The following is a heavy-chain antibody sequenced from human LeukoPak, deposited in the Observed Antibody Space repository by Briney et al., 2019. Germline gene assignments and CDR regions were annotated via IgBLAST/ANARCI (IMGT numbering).Heavy chain of an antibody. D-gene: IGHD4-17*01. V-gene: IGHV4-34*01. CDR3: ARVSPNTVTTLQYFDY. CDR1: GGSFSGYY. CDR2: INHSGST. Sequence: SETLSLTCAVYGGSFSGYYWSWIRQPPGKGLEWIGEINHSGSTNYNPSLKSRVTISVDTSKNQFSLKLSSVTAADTAVYYCARVSPNTVTTLQYFDYRGQGTLVTVSS. J-gene: IGHJ4*02.